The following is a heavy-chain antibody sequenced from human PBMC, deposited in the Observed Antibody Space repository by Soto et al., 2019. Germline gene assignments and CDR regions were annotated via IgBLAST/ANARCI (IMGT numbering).Heavy chain of an antibody. CDR3: ARDRPTARLDY. V-gene: IGHV3-21*01. J-gene: IGHJ4*02. Sequence: LRLSCAASGFTFSSYSMNWVRQAPGKGLEWVSSISSSSSYIYYADSVKSRFTISRDNAKNSLYLQMNSLRAEDTAVYYCARDRPTARLDYWGQGTLVTVSS. CDR2: ISSSSSYI. D-gene: IGHD4-4*01. CDR1: GFTFSSYS.